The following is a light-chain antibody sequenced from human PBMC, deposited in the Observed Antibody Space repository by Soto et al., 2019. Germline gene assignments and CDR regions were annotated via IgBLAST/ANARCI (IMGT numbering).Light chain of an antibody. CDR3: QKYNSSPWT. CDR2: AAS. V-gene: IGKV1-27*01. Sequence: DIQLTQSPSSLSASVGDRVTITCRASQGISTFLAWYQQKPGKVPKLLIYAASTLECGVPSRFSGSGSGTDFTLTITSLQPEDVATYYCQKYNSSPWTFGQGTKVEIK. CDR1: QGISTF. J-gene: IGKJ1*01.